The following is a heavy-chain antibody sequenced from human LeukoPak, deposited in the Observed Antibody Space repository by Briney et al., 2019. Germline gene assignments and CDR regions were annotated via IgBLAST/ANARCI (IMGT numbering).Heavy chain of an antibody. CDR2: INPNNGDT. D-gene: IGHD6-6*01. V-gene: IGHV1-2*02. J-gene: IGHJ4*02. CDR3: ARDQIAAPDHFDY. CDR1: GYTFTGYY. Sequence: GASVKVSCKSSGYTFTGYYMHWVRQAPGQGLEWMGWINPNNGDTKFAQNFQGRVTLTRDMSITTAYMEINRLRSDDTAVYYCARDQIAAPDHFDYWGQGTVVIAST.